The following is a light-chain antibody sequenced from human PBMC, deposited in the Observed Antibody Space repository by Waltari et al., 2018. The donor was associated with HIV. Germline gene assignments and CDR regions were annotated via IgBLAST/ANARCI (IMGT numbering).Light chain of an antibody. V-gene: IGLV1-47*01. CDR3: AAWDDSLSGWV. CDR1: SSNIGDNY. J-gene: IGLJ3*02. Sequence: QSALTQPPSTPGTPGQTVPIPCSASSSNIGDNYVSWYQQLPGTAPKLLSYRNSQRPSGVRDRFSGSKSGTSASLAINDLRSEDEAEYHCAAWDDSLSGWVFGGGTNLTVL. CDR2: RNS.